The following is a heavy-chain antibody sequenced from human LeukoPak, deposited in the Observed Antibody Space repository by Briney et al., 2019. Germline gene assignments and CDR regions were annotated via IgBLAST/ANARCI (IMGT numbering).Heavy chain of an antibody. CDR1: GYTFTGYY. Sequence: ASVKVSCKASGYTFTGYYMHWVRQAPGQGLEWMGWINPNSGRTNYAQKFQGRVTMTRDTSISTAYMELSRLRSDDTAVYYCARGSYGSYYYYYMDVWGKGTTVTVSS. CDR3: ARGSYGSYYYYYMDV. J-gene: IGHJ6*03. D-gene: IGHD5-18*01. CDR2: INPNSGRT. V-gene: IGHV1-2*02.